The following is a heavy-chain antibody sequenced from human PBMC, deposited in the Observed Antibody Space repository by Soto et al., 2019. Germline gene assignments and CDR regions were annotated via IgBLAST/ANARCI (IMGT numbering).Heavy chain of an antibody. V-gene: IGHV4-61*01. CDR2: IYNSVIT. CDR1: GASVRSGNQY. J-gene: IGHJ4*02. CDR3: ARGWDANS. Sequence: SEALSLTCTVSGASVRSGNQYWSWIRQPPGKRLEWIGFIYNSVITNYSPSLKGRVSISADTSRNQFSLKVTSVTAADTAVYYCARGWDANSWGQGALVTVS. D-gene: IGHD6-19*01.